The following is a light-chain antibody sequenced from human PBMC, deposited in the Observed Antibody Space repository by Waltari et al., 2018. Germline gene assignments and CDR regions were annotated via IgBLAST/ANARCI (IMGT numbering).Light chain of an antibody. CDR3: QQYGRYLT. V-gene: IGKV3-20*01. CDR1: QSLTNDY. Sequence: EIVLTQSPGTLSLSPGERAPLSCRASQSLTNDYLAWDQQRPGPAPSLLIFGASARATGVPDRFTGSGSGTDFTLTISRLEPEDFAVYYCQQYGRYLTFGQGTKLEIK. J-gene: IGKJ2*01. CDR2: GAS.